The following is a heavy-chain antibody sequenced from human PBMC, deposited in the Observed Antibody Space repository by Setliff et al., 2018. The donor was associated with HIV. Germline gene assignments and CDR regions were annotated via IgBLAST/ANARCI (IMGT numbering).Heavy chain of an antibody. CDR3: AKYTSGYDFWSGYFDY. D-gene: IGHD3-3*01. V-gene: IGHV3-23*03. Sequence: HPGGSLRLSCAASGFTFSSYAMSWVRQAPGKGLEWVSVIYSGGSTTYYADSVKGRFTISRHNSKNTLYLQMKSLRAEDTAVYYCAKYTSGYDFWSGYFDYWGQGTLVTVSS. J-gene: IGHJ4*02. CDR1: GFTFSSYA. CDR2: IYSGGSTT.